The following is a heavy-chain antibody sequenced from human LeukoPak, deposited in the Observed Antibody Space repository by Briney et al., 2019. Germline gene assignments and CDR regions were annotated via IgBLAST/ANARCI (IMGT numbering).Heavy chain of an antibody. J-gene: IGHJ4*02. CDR1: GGSISSGGYY. D-gene: IGHD3-3*01. Sequence: SQTLSLTCTVSGGSISSGGYYWSWIRQHPGKGLEWIGYIYYGGSTYYNPSLKSRVTISVDTSKNQFSLKLSSVTAADTAVYYCARVGAIFGVVISFDYWGQGTLVTVSS. CDR3: ARVGAIFGVVISFDY. CDR2: IYYGGST. V-gene: IGHV4-31*03.